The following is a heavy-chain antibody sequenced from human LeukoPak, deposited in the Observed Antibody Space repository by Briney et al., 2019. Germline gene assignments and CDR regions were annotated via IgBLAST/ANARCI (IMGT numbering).Heavy chain of an antibody. CDR3: AILSIVVVTAARQDLDC. V-gene: IGHV3-23*01. CDR2: ISGSGDDT. CDR1: GFTFYDYA. Sequence: GGSLRLSCAASGFTFYDYAMSWVRQAPGKGLEWVSSISGSGDDTYYAESVKGRFTISRDSSRKTVYLQMNRLRVEDTAVYYCAILSIVVVTAARQDLDCWGQGTLVSVFS. J-gene: IGHJ4*02. D-gene: IGHD2-2*01.